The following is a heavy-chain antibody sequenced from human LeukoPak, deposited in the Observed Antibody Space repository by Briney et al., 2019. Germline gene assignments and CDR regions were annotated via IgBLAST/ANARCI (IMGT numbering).Heavy chain of an antibody. CDR1: GGTFSSYA. D-gene: IGHD3-10*01. J-gene: IGHJ3*02. CDR3: ARNIWFGESADAFDI. Sequence: ASVKVSCKASGGTFSSYAISWVRQAPGQGLEWMGGIIPIFGSANYAQKFQGRVTITADESTSTAYMELSRLTSDDTAVYYCARNIWFGESADAFDIWGQGTMVTVSS. CDR2: IIPIFGSA. V-gene: IGHV1-69*13.